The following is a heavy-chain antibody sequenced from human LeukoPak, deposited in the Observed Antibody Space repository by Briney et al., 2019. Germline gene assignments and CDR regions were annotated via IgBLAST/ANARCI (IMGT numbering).Heavy chain of an antibody. J-gene: IGHJ4*02. V-gene: IGHV3-23*01. CDR1: GFTFSSYA. CDR3: ATNAIVVVPAAIPSAGY. CDR2: ISGSGGST. Sequence: GGSLRLSCAASGFTFSSYAMSWVRQAPGKGREWVSAISGSGGSTYYADSVKGRFTISRDNSKNTLYLQVNSLRAEDTAVYYCATNAIVVVPAAIPSAGYWGQGTLVTVSS. D-gene: IGHD2-2*01.